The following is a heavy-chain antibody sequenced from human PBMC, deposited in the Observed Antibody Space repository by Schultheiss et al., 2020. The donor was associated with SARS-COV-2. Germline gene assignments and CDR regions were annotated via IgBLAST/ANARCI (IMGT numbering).Heavy chain of an antibody. CDR2: ISYDGSNK. V-gene: IGHV3-30-3*01. CDR1: GFTFSSYA. CDR3: ARGGGIDCSGGSCYPRGYYYYGMDV. J-gene: IGHJ6*02. D-gene: IGHD2-15*01. Sequence: GESLKISCAASGFTFSSYAMHWVRQAPGKGLEWVAVISYDGSNKYYADSVKGRFTISRDNSKNTLYLQMNSLRAEDTAVYYCARGGGIDCSGGSCYPRGYYYYGMDVWGQGTTVTVSS.